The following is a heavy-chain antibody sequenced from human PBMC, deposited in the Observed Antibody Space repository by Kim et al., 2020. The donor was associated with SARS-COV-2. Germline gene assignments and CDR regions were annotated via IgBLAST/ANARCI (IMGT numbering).Heavy chain of an antibody. CDR1: GYTFTGYY. CDR2: INPNSGGT. J-gene: IGHJ4*02. Sequence: ASVKVSCKASGYTFTGYYMHWVRQAPGQGLEWMGWINPNSGGTNYAQKFQGRVTMTRDTSISTAYMELSRLRSDDTAVYYCARDIMYYDILTGSGDYWGQGPLVTVSS. D-gene: IGHD3-9*01. CDR3: ARDIMYYDILTGSGDY. V-gene: IGHV1-2*02.